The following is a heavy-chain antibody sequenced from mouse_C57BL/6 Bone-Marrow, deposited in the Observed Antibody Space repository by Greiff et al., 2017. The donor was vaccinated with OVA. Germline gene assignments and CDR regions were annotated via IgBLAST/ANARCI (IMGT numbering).Heavy chain of an antibody. J-gene: IGHJ2*01. Sequence: VQLQQPGAELVRPGSSVKLSCKASGYTFTSYWMHWVKQRPIQGLEWIGNIDPSDSETHYNQKFKDKATLTVDKSSSTAYMQLSSLTSEDAAVYYCASTVVATDYWGQGTTLTVSS. D-gene: IGHD1-1*01. CDR1: GYTFTSYW. V-gene: IGHV1-52*01. CDR3: ASTVVATDY. CDR2: IDPSDSET.